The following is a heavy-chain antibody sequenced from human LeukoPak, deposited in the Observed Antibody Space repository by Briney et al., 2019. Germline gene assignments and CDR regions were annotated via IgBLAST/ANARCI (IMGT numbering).Heavy chain of an antibody. J-gene: IGHJ3*02. CDR1: GFTFSSCA. CDR3: AKGWDSSGYWGDAFDI. V-gene: IGHV3-23*01. Sequence: PGGSLRLSCAASGFTFSSCAMSWVRQPPGRGLEWVSAISGSGGTTYYADSVKGRFTISRDNSKSTLYLQMNRLRAEDTAVYYCAKGWDSSGYWGDAFDISGQGTMVTVPS. D-gene: IGHD3-22*01. CDR2: ISGSGGTT.